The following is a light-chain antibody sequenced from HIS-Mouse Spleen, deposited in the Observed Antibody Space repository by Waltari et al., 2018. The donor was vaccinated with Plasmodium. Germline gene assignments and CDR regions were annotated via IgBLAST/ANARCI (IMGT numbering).Light chain of an antibody. CDR2: GKN. CDR1: SLRRYY. CDR3: NSRDSSGTHGV. Sequence: SSELTQDPAVSVALGQTVRITCQGDSLRRYYASWYKQKPGQAPVLVIYGKNNRPSGIPDRFSGSSSGNTASLTITGAQAEDEADYYCNSRDSSGTHGVFGGGTKLTVL. J-gene: IGLJ2*01. V-gene: IGLV3-19*01.